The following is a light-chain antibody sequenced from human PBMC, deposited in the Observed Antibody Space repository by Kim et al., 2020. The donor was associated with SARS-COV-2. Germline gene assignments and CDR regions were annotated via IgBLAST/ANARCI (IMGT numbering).Light chain of an antibody. Sequence: ATINCKSSQSVLSRYNNQYYLGWYQQKPGQSPRLLMSWASTRESGVPDRFSGSGSGTDFTLTISSLQAEDVAIYYCHQYNTLPWTFGQGTKVDIK. CDR2: WAS. CDR3: HQYNTLPWT. J-gene: IGKJ1*01. CDR1: QSVLSRYNNQYY. V-gene: IGKV4-1*01.